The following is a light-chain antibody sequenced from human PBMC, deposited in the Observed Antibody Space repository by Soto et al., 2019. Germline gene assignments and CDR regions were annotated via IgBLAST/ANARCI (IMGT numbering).Light chain of an antibody. CDR1: SSNIGSEA. CDR3: CSYAGSYV. V-gene: IGLV1-44*01. CDR2: GDY. J-gene: IGLJ1*01. Sequence: QSVLTQPPSASGTPGQRVSISCSGSSSNIGSEAVNWFQHLPGTTPKLLIYGDYQRPSGVPDRFSGSRSGTSASLAISGLQSQDETDYYCCSYAGSYVFGTGTKVTVL.